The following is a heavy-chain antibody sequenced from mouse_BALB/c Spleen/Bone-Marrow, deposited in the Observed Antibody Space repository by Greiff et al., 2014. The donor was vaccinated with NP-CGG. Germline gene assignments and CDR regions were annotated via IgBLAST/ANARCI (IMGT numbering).Heavy chain of an antibody. D-gene: IGHD2-4*01. CDR2: INPYDDGT. CDR1: GYTFTSYV. Sequence: VQLKQSGPELAKPGASVKMSCKASGYTFTSYVMHWVKQKLGQGLEWIGYINPYDDGTKYNEKFKGKATLTSDKSSSTAYMELSSLTSEDSAVYYCAREGSTMITTEAWFADWGPGTLVTVSA. J-gene: IGHJ3*01. CDR3: AREGSTMITTEAWFAD. V-gene: IGHV1-14*01.